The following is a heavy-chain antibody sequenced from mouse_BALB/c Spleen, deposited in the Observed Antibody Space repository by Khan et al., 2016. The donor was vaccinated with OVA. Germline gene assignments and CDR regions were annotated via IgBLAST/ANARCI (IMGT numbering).Heavy chain of an antibody. CDR1: GYTFPEYT. Sequence: EVQLQQSGPELVKPGASVKISCKTSGYTFPEYTVHWVKQSLGKSLDWIGVINPKNGGTAYNQKFKGKATLTVDKSSSTAYMEFRSLPSDDSAVYYCARDAGRYWGQGTSVTVAS. CDR3: ARDAGRY. CDR2: INPKNGGT. J-gene: IGHJ4*01. V-gene: IGHV1-18*01. D-gene: IGHD3-3*01.